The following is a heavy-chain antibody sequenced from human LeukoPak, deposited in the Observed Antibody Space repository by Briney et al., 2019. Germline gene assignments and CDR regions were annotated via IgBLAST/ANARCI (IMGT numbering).Heavy chain of an antibody. V-gene: IGHV3-30-3*01. CDR2: ISYDGTYK. CDR3: ARDSFCSSTSCYHYFDS. CDR1: GFTFSTYS. Sequence: GGSLRLSCAASGFTFSTYSMHWVRQAPGKGLEWVAIISYDGTYKSYADSVKGRFTMSRDNSKNTLYLQMDSLRAEDTAVYYCARDSFCSSTSCYHYFDSWGQGTLVTVSS. D-gene: IGHD2-2*01. J-gene: IGHJ4*02.